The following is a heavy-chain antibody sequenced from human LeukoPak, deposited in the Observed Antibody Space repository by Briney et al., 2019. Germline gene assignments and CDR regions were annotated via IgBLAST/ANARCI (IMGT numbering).Heavy chain of an antibody. CDR1: GYTFTSYD. D-gene: IGHD2-21*02. CDR3: ARDHYHKIHSVMVTAPEY. J-gene: IGHJ4*02. Sequence: ASVKVSCKASGYTFTSYDINWVRQATGQGLEWMGWMNPNSGNTGYAQKFQGRVTITRNTSISTAYMELSSLRSEDTAVYYCARDHYHKIHSVMVTAPEYWGQGTLVTVSS. CDR2: MNPNSGNT. V-gene: IGHV1-8*03.